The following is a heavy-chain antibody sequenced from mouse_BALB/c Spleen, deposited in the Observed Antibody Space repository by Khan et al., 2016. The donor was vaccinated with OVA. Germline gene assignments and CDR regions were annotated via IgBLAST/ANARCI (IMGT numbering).Heavy chain of an antibody. V-gene: IGHV2-2*02. CDR3: ARREYLMTWFAY. CDR1: GFSLTNFG. Sequence: VKLLESGPGLVQPSQSLSITCTVSGFSLTNFGVHWVRQSPGKGLEWLGVIWSGGSTDYNAAFKSRLSISKDNSKSQVFFKMKSLQANDIATYXCARREYLMTWFAYWGQGTLVTVAA. CDR2: IWSGGST. J-gene: IGHJ3*01.